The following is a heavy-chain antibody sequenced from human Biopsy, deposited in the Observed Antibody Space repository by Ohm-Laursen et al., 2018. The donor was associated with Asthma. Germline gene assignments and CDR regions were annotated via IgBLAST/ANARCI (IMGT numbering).Heavy chain of an antibody. Sequence: SDTLSLTCTVSGDSIISGGCCWNWIRQHPGKGLEWIGYIHHSGTSYFNPSLKSRVSFSRDTSKNQFSLRLSSVTVADTAMYYCARIPRRSGSYFVDYWGQGTLVTVSS. V-gene: IGHV4-31*03. D-gene: IGHD3-22*01. CDR1: GDSIISGGCC. CDR2: IHHSGTS. CDR3: ARIPRRSGSYFVDY. J-gene: IGHJ4*02.